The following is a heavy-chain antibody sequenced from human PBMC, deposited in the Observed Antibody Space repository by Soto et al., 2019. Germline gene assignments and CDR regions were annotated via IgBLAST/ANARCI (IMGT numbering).Heavy chain of an antibody. J-gene: IGHJ4*02. V-gene: IGHV1-2*04. Sequence: QVQLVQSGAEVKSPGASVKVSCKASGYTFTDHYILWVRQAPGQGLEWMGWVNPISGGTIYAPKFPGWVTMTRDTSPSTAYLELRSLTSDATAVYFCARAKSFGSGELDYWGQGTLVTVSS. CDR2: VNPISGGT. CDR3: ARAKSFGSGELDY. CDR1: GYTFTDHY. D-gene: IGHD3-10*01.